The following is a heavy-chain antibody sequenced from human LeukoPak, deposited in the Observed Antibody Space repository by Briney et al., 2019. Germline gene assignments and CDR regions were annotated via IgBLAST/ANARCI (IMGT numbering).Heavy chain of an antibody. D-gene: IGHD1-26*01. CDR2: IPYDGSNK. J-gene: IGHJ4*02. Sequence: GGSLRLSCAASGFTFSTYAMHWVRQAPGKGLEWVAVIPYDGSNKYYADSVKGRFTISRDNSKNTLFLQMNSLRAEDTAVYYCARVLVGAFDYWGQGTLVTVSS. V-gene: IGHV3-30-3*01. CDR1: GFTFSTYA. CDR3: ARVLVGAFDY.